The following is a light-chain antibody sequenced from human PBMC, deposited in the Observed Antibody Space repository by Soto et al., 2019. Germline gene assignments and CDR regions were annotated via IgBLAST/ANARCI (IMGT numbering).Light chain of an antibody. CDR2: YDD. V-gene: IGLV1-36*01. CDR1: SSNIGNND. CDR3: AAWDASLNGLV. J-gene: IGLJ2*01. Sequence: QSVLTQPPSVSEAPRQRVTISCSGSSSNIGNNDVNWYQQLPGKTPQLLIYYDDLLPSGVSDRFSGSKSGTSASLAISGRQYEDEDDYYCAAWDASLNGLVFGGGTKLTVL.